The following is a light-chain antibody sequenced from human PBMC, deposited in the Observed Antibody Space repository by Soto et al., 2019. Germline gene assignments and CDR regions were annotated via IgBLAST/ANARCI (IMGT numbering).Light chain of an antibody. CDR3: QQSYSTSWT. Sequence: IQMTPSPSSLSSAVGGRFTIACLASQSISSYLNWYQQKPGKAPKLLIYAASSLQSGVPSRFSGSGSGTDFTLTISSLQPEDFATYYCQQSYSTSWTFGQGTKVDIK. CDR2: AAS. J-gene: IGKJ1*01. CDR1: QSISSY. V-gene: IGKV1-39*01.